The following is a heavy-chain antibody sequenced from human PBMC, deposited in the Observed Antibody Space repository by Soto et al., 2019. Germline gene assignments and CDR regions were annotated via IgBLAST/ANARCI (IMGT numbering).Heavy chain of an antibody. CDR2: ISSSSSYI. CDR3: ARERIVPAARRIRLFDY. J-gene: IGHJ4*02. V-gene: IGHV3-21*01. D-gene: IGHD2-2*01. Sequence: GGSLRLSCAASGFTFSSYSMNWVRQAPGKGLEWVSSISSSSSYIYYADSVKGRFTISRDNAKNSLYLQMNSLRAGDTAVYYCARERIVPAARRIRLFDYWGQGTLVTVSS. CDR1: GFTFSSYS.